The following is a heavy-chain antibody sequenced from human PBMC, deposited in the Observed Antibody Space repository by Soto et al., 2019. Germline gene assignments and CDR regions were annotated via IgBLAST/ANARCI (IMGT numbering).Heavy chain of an antibody. CDR3: ARGGRFRAMDV. D-gene: IGHD3-16*01. CDR1: GGSFSGYY. V-gene: IGHV4-34*01. Sequence: SETLSLTCAVYGGSFSGYYWSWIRQPPGKGLEWIGEINHSGSTNYNPSLKSRVTISVDTSKNQFSLKLSSVTAADTAVYYCARGGRFRAMDVWGKGTTVTVS. J-gene: IGHJ6*03. CDR2: INHSGST.